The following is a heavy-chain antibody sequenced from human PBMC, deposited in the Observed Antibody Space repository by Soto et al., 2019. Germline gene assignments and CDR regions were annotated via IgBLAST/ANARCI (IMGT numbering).Heavy chain of an antibody. V-gene: IGHV4-59*01. D-gene: IGHD3-22*01. CDR1: GASISNDY. J-gene: IGHJ4*02. Sequence: PSETLSLTCTVSGASISNDYWSLIRQPPGKGLEWVGYIYYGGSTSYNPSLKSRVAISVDTSKNQFSLKLSSVTAADTAVYYCAGEDGYKFDYWGQGTLVTVSS. CDR2: IYYGGST. CDR3: AGEDGYKFDY.